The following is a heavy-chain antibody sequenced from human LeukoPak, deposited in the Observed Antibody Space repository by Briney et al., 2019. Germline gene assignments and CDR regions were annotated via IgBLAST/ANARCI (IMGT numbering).Heavy chain of an antibody. CDR3: ASPGITGTMGYGAFDI. V-gene: IGHV3-21*01. CDR2: IDSSSSYI. D-gene: IGHD1-7*01. CDR1: GFTFSSYS. Sequence: GGSLRLSCAASGFTFSSYSINWVRKAPGKGLEWVTSIDSSSSYIYYADSVKGRFTISRDNAKNSLFLQMNSLRVEDTAVYYCASPGITGTMGYGAFDIWGQGTRVTVSS. J-gene: IGHJ3*02.